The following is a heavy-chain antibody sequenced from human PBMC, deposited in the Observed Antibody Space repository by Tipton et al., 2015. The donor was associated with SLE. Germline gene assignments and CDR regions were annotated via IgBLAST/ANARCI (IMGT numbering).Heavy chain of an antibody. CDR2: IYYSGST. V-gene: IGHV4-61*01. J-gene: IGHJ3*02. Sequence: TLSLTCTVSGGSVSSGSYYWSWIRQPPGKGLEWIGYIYYSGSTNYNPSLKSRATISVDTSKNQFSLKVSSVTAADTAVYYCASDGDDSSGAFDIWGQGTMVTVSS. CDR1: GGSVSSGSYY. D-gene: IGHD3-22*01. CDR3: ASDGDDSSGAFDI.